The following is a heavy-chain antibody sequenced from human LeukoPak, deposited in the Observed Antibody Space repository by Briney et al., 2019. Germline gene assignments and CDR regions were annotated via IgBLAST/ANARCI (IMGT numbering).Heavy chain of an antibody. D-gene: IGHD6-6*01. Sequence: ASVKVSCKASGYTFTGYYMHWVRQAPGQGLEWMGWINPNSGGTNYAQKFQGRVTMTRDTSISTAYMELSRLRSDDTAVYYCASASSSATRKGYSLLYVWGQGTLVTVSS. J-gene: IGHJ4*02. CDR2: INPNSGGT. CDR1: GYTFTGYY. CDR3: ASASSSATRKGYSLLYV. V-gene: IGHV1-2*02.